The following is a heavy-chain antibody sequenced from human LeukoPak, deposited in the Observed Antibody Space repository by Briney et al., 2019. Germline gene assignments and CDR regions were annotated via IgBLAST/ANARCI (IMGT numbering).Heavy chain of an antibody. D-gene: IGHD3-10*01. CDR3: AKLAKYFYGSETYYFFEH. V-gene: IGHV3-7*01. CDR2: IKQDGTEK. J-gene: IGHJ4*02. Sequence: GGSLRLSCVASGFTFSSYEMNWVRQAPGKGLEWVANIKQDGTEKYYVDSVKGRFTISRDNAKNSLYLQMNSLRVEDTAVYYCAKLAKYFYGSETYYFFEHWGQGTPVTASS. CDR1: GFTFSSYE.